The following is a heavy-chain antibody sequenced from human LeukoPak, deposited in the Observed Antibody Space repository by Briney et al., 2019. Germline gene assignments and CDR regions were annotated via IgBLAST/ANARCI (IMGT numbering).Heavy chain of an antibody. CDR1: GFTFSSYA. CDR3: AKDEYCSSTSCYFFGY. V-gene: IGHV3-23*01. Sequence: GGSLRLSCAASGFTFSSYAMSWVRQAPGKGLEWVSAISGSGGSTYYADSVKGRFTISRDNSKNTLYLQMNSLRAEDTAVYYCAKDEYCSSTSCYFFGYWGQGTLVTVSS. CDR2: ISGSGGST. D-gene: IGHD2-2*01. J-gene: IGHJ4*02.